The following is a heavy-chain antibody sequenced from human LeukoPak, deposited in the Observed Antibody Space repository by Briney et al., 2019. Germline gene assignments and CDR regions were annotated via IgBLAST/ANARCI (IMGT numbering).Heavy chain of an antibody. V-gene: IGHV3-72*01. CDR3: ASVSSRGWYFGN. Sequence: GGSLRLSCAASGFSFSDHYMDWVRQAPGKGLEWVGRSRQKGNGYTTQYAASVKCGFTISRDDSKNSLYLQMNSLKTEDTAVYYCASVSSRGWYFGNWGQGTLVTVSS. CDR2: SRQKGNGYTT. J-gene: IGHJ4*02. CDR1: GFSFSDHY. D-gene: IGHD6-19*01.